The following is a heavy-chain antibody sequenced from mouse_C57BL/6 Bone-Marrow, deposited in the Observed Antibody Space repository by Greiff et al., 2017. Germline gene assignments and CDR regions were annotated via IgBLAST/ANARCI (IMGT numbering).Heavy chain of an antibody. V-gene: IGHV1-81*01. J-gene: IGHJ3*01. Sequence: VQLQQSGAELARPGASVKLSCKASGYTFTSYGISWVKQRTGQGLDWIGEIYPRSGNTYYNEKFKGKATLTADKSSSTAYMELRSLTSEDSAVYFCARFSMPWFAYWGQGTLVTVSA. D-gene: IGHD2-3*01. CDR2: IYPRSGNT. CDR1: GYTFTSYG. CDR3: ARFSMPWFAY.